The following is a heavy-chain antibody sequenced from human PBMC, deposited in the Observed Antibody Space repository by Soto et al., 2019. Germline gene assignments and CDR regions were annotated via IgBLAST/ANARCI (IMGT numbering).Heavy chain of an antibody. CDR3: ARGLEGSFLYFDY. CDR1: GGSLDSGGYY. J-gene: IGHJ4*02. D-gene: IGHD1-1*01. V-gene: IGHV4-31*01. CDR2: IYHSGSS. Sequence: QLQESGPGLVKPSQTLSLTCTVSGGSLDSGGYYWSWIRQRPGKALEWIGYIYHSGSSYYSPSLESPVDMAVDTSKNQFSLKWTPVTAADPAVYYCARGLEGSFLYFDYWGRGNLVTVSS.